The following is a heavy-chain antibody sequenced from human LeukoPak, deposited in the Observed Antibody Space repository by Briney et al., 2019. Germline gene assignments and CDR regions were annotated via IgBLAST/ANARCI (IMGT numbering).Heavy chain of an antibody. CDR3: ARDGYNSANGIDV. Sequence: PGGSLRLSCAASGFTFSSYAMHWVRQAPGKGLEWVAVISYDGSNKYYADSVKGRFTISRDNAKSSLSLQMNSLSAEDTAVYYCARDGYNSANGIDVWGQGTMVTVSS. J-gene: IGHJ3*01. V-gene: IGHV3-30-3*01. CDR1: GFTFSSYA. CDR2: ISYDGSNK. D-gene: IGHD5-24*01.